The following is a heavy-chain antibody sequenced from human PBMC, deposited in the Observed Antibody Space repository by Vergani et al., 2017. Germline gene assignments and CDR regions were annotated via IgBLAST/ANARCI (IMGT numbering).Heavy chain of an antibody. CDR2: ISGQNFRT. CDR1: GFTFTAHG. J-gene: IGHJ4*02. V-gene: IGHV3-23*01. CDR3: ADLYGEDGFSPF. D-gene: IGHD4/OR15-4a*01. Sequence: EVQLLESGGGSAQPGESLRLSCVASGFTFTAHGLNWVRQAPGKGLEWGSGISGQNFRTHYADSGEGGFTIPRDDSKNTVYLQINSLRAEDTAFSYFADLYGEDGFSPFWGQGTLVTVSS.